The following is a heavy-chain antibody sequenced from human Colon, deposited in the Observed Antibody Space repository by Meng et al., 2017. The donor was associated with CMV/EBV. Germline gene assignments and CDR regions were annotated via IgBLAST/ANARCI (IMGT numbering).Heavy chain of an antibody. CDR2: IRYDGNNL. CDR3: AKDPNESHDYPRGAYNYYGMDV. Sequence: GGSLRLSCATSGFTFRDYGIHWVRQAPGKGLEWVSFIRYDGNNLYYSDSVKGRFTISRDNSKNTVFLQMNSLRAADTAVYYCAKDPNESHDYPRGAYNYYGMDVWGQGTTVTVSS. D-gene: IGHD4-11*01. CDR1: GFTFRDYG. J-gene: IGHJ6*02. V-gene: IGHV3-30*02.